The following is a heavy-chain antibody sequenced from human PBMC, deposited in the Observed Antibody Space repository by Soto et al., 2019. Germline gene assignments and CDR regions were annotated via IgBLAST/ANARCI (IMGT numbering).Heavy chain of an antibody. CDR3: LIPHLRLEYGMDV. V-gene: IGHV5-51*01. J-gene: IGHJ6*02. Sequence: PXEXLRIYCKCSEYXFTSYLGVWVSNIPGKGLEWIGIIYPGYCDTRYSPSLQCQVTISADKSIRTAYLQWSSLKASDTAMYYCLIPHLRLEYGMDVWGQGTTGTVSS. CDR2: IYPGYCDT. CDR1: EYXFTSYL. D-gene: IGHD4-17*01.